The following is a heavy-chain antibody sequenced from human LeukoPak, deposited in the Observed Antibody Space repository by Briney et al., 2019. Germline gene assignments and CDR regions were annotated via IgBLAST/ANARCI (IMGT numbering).Heavy chain of an antibody. D-gene: IGHD3-9*01. Sequence: SETLSLTRAVYGGSFRGYYWSWIRQPPPQTPEWIGEINHSGSTNYNPSLKSRVTISVDTSKNEFSLKLSSVTAADTAVYYCARDILTGYYLDYWGQGTLVTVSS. J-gene: IGHJ4*02. CDR3: ARDILTGYYLDY. CDR2: INHSGST. CDR1: GGSFRGYY. V-gene: IGHV4-34*01.